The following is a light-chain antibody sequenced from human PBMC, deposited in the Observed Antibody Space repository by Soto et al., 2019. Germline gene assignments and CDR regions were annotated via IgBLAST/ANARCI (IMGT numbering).Light chain of an antibody. Sequence: DIQMTQSPSSRSASVGNRVTITCRASQGIRNDLGWHQQKPGKAPKLLIYAASTLQSGVPSRFSGSGSGTDFTLTISCLQSEDFATYYCQQYYSYPHTFGGGTKVDIK. J-gene: IGKJ4*01. V-gene: IGKV1-17*01. CDR1: QGIRND. CDR2: AAS. CDR3: QQYYSYPHT.